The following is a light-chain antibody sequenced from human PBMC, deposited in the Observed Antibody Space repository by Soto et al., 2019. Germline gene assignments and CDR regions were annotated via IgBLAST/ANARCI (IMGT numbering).Light chain of an antibody. J-gene: IGKJ1*01. CDR2: GAS. Sequence: EIMMTPSPGTLSVSPGSGATLSCTASQSVNLNLAWYQQKPGQPPTLLLYGASSRATGIPDKFSGSGYGTDFTLTISSLQAEDVAVYYCQKYSSTLTWTFGQGTKVDIK. CDR1: QSVNLN. V-gene: IGKV3D-15*01. CDR3: QKYSSTLTWT.